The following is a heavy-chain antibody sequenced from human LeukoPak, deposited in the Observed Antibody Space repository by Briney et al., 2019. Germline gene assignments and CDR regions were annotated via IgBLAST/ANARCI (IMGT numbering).Heavy chain of an antibody. CDR1: GFTFSDYA. CDR3: TRAYSTGWLGINDF. Sequence: GGSLRLSCTTSGFTFSDYAMTWVRQARGKGLEWVGFTRNKANGGTADYAASVKGRFTISRDDSKTIAYLQMNSLKTEDTAVYYCTRAYSTGWLGINDFWGQGALVTVSS. J-gene: IGHJ4*02. V-gene: IGHV3-49*04. D-gene: IGHD6-19*01. CDR2: TRNKANGGTA.